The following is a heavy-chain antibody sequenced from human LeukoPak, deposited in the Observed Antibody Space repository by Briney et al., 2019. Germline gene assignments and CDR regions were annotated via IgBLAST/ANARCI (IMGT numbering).Heavy chain of an antibody. D-gene: IGHD3-3*01. V-gene: IGHV4-4*07. CDR3: ARDRRGLGVDAFDI. J-gene: IGHJ3*02. CDR2: IYTSGST. CDR1: GGSISSYY. Sequence: SETLSLTCTVSGGSISSYYWSWIRQPAGKGLEWIGRIYTSGSTNYNPSLRSRVTMSVDTSKNQFSLKLSSVTAADTAVYYCARDRRGLGVDAFDIWGQGTMVTVSS.